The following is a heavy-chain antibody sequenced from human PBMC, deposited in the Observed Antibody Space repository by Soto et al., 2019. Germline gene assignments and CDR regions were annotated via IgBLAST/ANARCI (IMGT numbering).Heavy chain of an antibody. Sequence: ASVKVSCKAFGYTFTGYYIHWVRQAPGQGLEWMGWINPNSGGTKYSQKFQGRVTITRDTSASTAYMELSSLRSEDTAVYYCARGLNGYLHYFDYWGQGTLVTVS. V-gene: IGHV1-2*02. D-gene: IGHD5-18*01. J-gene: IGHJ4*02. CDR1: GYTFTGYY. CDR3: ARGLNGYLHYFDY. CDR2: INPNSGGT.